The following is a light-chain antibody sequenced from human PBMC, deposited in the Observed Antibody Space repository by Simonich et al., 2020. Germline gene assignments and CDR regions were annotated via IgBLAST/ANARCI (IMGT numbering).Light chain of an antibody. Sequence: IQLTQSPSFLSASVGDRVTITFRASQGISSYLAWYQQKPGKAPKLLIYAASTLQSGVPSRFSGSGSGTEFTLTISSLQPEDFATYYCQQLNSYPPYTFGQGTKLEIK. V-gene: IGKV1-9*01. CDR2: AAS. CDR3: QQLNSYPPYT. J-gene: IGKJ2*01. CDR1: QGISSY.